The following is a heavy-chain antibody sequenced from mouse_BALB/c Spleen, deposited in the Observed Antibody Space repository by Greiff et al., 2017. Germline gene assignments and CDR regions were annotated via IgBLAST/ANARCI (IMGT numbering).Heavy chain of an antibody. J-gene: IGHJ4*01. CDR2: IWSGGST. CDR3: ARKPLLDYAMDY. D-gene: IGHD1-2*01. Sequence: QVQLQQSGPGLVQPSQSLSITCTVSGFSLTSYGVHWVRQSPGKGLEWLGVIWSGGSTDYNAAFISRLSISKDNSKSQVFFKMNSLQANDTAIYYCARKPLLDYAMDYWGQGTSVTVSS. CDR1: GFSLTSYG. V-gene: IGHV2-2*02.